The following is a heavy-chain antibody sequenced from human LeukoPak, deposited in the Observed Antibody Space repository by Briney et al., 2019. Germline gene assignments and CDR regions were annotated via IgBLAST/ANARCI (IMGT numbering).Heavy chain of an antibody. CDR3: ASAFWARGAFDI. CDR2: IYHSGST. J-gene: IGHJ3*02. D-gene: IGHD3-16*01. V-gene: IGHV4-59*02. CDR1: GGSVSSYY. Sequence: SETLSLTCTVSGGSVSSYYWSWIRQPPGKGLEWIGYIYHSGSTYYNPSLKSRVTISVDRSKNQFSLKLSSVTAADTAVYYCASAFWARGAFDIWGQGTMVIVSS.